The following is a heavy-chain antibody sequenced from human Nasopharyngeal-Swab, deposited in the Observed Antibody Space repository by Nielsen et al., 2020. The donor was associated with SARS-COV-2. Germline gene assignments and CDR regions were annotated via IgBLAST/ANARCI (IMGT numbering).Heavy chain of an antibody. CDR3: ARGTTIFGVVITPFDY. CDR2: IYYSGST. J-gene: IGHJ4*02. V-gene: IGHV4-59*13. Sequence: SETLSLTCPVSGGSISSYYWSWIRQPPGKGLEWIGYIYYSGSTNYNPSLKSRVTISVDTSKNQFSLKLSSVTAADTAVYYCARGTTIFGVVITPFDYWGQGTLVTVSS. CDR1: GGSISSYY. D-gene: IGHD3-3*01.